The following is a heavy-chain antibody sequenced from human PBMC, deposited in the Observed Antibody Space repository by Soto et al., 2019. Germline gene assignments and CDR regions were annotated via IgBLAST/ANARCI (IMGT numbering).Heavy chain of an antibody. CDR3: ATTAGDCISPSGYPRVPDDDGMDV. V-gene: IGHV1-69*12. CDR2: IIPIFGTA. D-gene: IGHD2-2*01. J-gene: IGHJ6*01. Sequence: QVQLVQSGAEVKKPGSSVKVSCKASGGTFSSYAISWVRQAPGQGLEWMGGIIPIFGTANYAQKFQGRVTVTADESTSTAYMELSSLRSEDTAVYYWATTAGDCISPSGYPRVPDDDGMDVW. CDR1: GGTFSSYA.